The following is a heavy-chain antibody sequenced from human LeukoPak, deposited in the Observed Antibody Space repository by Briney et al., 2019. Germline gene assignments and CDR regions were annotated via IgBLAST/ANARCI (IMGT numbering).Heavy chain of an antibody. V-gene: IGHV4-39*01. CDR3: ARRSSDWHNWFDP. CDR1: GGSVSSRSHY. J-gene: IGHJ5*02. D-gene: IGHD2-21*02. CDR2: MHYRGTP. Sequence: SETLSLTCSVSGGSVSSRSHYWGWIRQPPGKWLEWIGSMHYRGTPYYNPSLRSRVTLSVDTSKNQFSLRLSSVTAADTALYYCARRSSDWHNWFDPWGRGILVIVSS.